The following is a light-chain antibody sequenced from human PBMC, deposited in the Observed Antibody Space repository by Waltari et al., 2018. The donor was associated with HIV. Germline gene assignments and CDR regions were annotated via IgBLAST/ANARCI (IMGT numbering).Light chain of an antibody. CDR3: GTWDSGLRAGV. Sequence: QSVLTQPPSVSATPGQKVTISCSGSSSNIGYNYVFWYQQLPGTAPKLLIYDNKKRPAGIPDRFAGSKSGTAATLGITGLQTGEEADYYCGTWDSGLRAGVFGGGTKLTVL. CDR2: DNK. V-gene: IGLV1-51*01. J-gene: IGLJ2*01. CDR1: SSNIGYNY.